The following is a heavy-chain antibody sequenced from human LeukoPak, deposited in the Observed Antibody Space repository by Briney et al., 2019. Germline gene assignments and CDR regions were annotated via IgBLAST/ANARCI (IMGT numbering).Heavy chain of an antibody. Sequence: SVKVSCKASGGTFSSYAISWVRQAPGQGLEWMGGIIPIFGTADYAQKFQGRVTITTDESTSTAYMELSSLRSEDTAVYYCATDYYGSSGYYYAVNFQHWGQGTLVTVSS. J-gene: IGHJ1*01. CDR3: ATDYYGSSGYYYAVNFQH. CDR1: GGTFSSYA. V-gene: IGHV1-69*05. CDR2: IIPIFGTA. D-gene: IGHD3-22*01.